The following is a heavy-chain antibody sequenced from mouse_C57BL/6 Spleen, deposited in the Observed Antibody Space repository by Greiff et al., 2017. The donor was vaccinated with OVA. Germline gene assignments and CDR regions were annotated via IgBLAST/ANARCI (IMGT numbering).Heavy chain of an antibody. V-gene: IGHV5-17*01. CDR3: AGNYDYYAMDY. CDR1: GFTFSDYG. CDR2: ISSGSSTI. J-gene: IGHJ4*01. Sequence: EVMLVESGGGLVKPGGSLKLSCAASGFTFSDYGMHWVRQAPEKGLEWVAYISSGSSTIYYADTVKGRFTISRDNAKNTLFLQMTSLRSEDTAMYYCAGNYDYYAMDYWGQGTSVTVSS. D-gene: IGHD2-1*01.